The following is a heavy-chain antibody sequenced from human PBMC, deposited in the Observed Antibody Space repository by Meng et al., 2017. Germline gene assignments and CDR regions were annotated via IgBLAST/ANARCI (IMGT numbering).Heavy chain of an antibody. CDR2: ISSSSSYI. J-gene: IGHJ6*02. Sequence: GGSLRLSCAASGFTFSSYSMNWVRQAPGKGLEWVSSISSSSSYIYYADSVKGRFTISRDNAKNSLSLQMNSLRAEDTAVYYCARDVSSGWQMTTYYYYGMDVWGQGTTVTVSS. V-gene: IGHV3-21*01. D-gene: IGHD6-19*01. CDR3: ARDVSSGWQMTTYYYYGMDV. CDR1: GFTFSSYS.